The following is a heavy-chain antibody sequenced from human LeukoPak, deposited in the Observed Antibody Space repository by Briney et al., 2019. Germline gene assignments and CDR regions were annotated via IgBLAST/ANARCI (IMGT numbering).Heavy chain of an antibody. V-gene: IGHV5-51*01. D-gene: IGHD1-1*01. CDR2: IYPGNSDT. CDR3: ARPSTTGIADAFDI. J-gene: IGHJ3*02. Sequence: PGESLKNSCKGSGYSFTNYWIGWVRQMPGKGLEWMGIIYPGNSDTRYSPSFQGQVTISVDKSINTAYLQWSSLKASDTAIYYCARPSTTGIADAFDIWGQGTMVTVSS. CDR1: GYSFTNYW.